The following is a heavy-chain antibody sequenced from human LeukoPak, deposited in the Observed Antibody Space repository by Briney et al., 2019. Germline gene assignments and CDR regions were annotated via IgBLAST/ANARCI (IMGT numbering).Heavy chain of an antibody. J-gene: IGHJ1*01. Sequence: GGSLRPSCAASGFTLSSYGMHWVRQAPGKGLEWVAFIRYDGSNKYYADSVKGRFTISRDNSKNTLYLQMNSLRAEDTAVYYCAKDRTTTVVPEYLQHWGQGTLVTVSS. CDR2: IRYDGSNK. V-gene: IGHV3-30*02. CDR1: GFTLSSYG. D-gene: IGHD4-23*01. CDR3: AKDRTTTVVPEYLQH.